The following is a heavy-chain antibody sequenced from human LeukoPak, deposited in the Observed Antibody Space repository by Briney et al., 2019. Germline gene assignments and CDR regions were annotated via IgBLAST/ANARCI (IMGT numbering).Heavy chain of an antibody. V-gene: IGHV3-23*01. Sequence: QPGGSLRLSCAASGFTFTSYSMSWVRQAPGKGLEWVSGTSDRGDYTYYADSVKGRFTISRDNSKNTLYLQMNSLRAEDTALYFCAKKAQYNGNYPLDYWGQGTLDTVSS. CDR1: GFTFTSYS. CDR3: AKKAQYNGNYPLDY. J-gene: IGHJ4*02. CDR2: TSDRGDYT. D-gene: IGHD1-26*01.